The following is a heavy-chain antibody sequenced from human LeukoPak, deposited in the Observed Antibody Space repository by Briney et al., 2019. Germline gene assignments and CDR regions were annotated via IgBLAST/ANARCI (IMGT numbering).Heavy chain of an antibody. CDR1: GFTFSSYS. CDR2: ISSSSSYI. J-gene: IGHJ4*02. CDR3: ASYDFWSAEFDY. D-gene: IGHD3-3*01. Sequence: PGGSLRLSCAASGFTFSSYSMNWVRQAPGTGLERVSSISSSSSYIYYADSVTGRFTLSRDNAKNALFLQISSLRAEGTAVYDCASYDFWSAEFDYWGQGTLVTVSS. V-gene: IGHV3-21*01.